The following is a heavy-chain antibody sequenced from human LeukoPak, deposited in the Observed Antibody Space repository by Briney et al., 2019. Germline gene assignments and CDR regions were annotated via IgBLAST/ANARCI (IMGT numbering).Heavy chain of an antibody. V-gene: IGHV4-4*02. D-gene: IGHD3-3*01. J-gene: IGHJ3*02. CDR3: ARERSGSEIFARSFDI. CDR2: IYYSGST. Sequence: SGTLSLTCAVSGGSISSSNWWTWVRQPPGKGLEWIGEIYYSGSTNYNPSLKSRITISVDKSKNQFSLKLSSVTAADTAVYYCARERSGSEIFARSFDIWGQGTMVTVSS. CDR1: GGSISSSNW.